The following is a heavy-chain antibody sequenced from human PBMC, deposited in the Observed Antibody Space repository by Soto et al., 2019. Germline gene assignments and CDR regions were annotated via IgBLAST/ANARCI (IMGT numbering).Heavy chain of an antibody. CDR1: GASISTSNW. CDR2: VLHTGVT. V-gene: IGHV4-4*02. J-gene: IGHJ4*02. Sequence: QVQLEESGPGLVKPSGTLSLTCGVSGASISTSNWWNWVRQSPEKGLQWLGQVLHTGVTNYNPSLQILLTISVDKSKNQFSLEMDSVTAADTALYFCARSDYGDSNSQFFDFWGQGRLVTVPS. CDR3: ARSDYGDSNSQFFDF. D-gene: IGHD4-17*01.